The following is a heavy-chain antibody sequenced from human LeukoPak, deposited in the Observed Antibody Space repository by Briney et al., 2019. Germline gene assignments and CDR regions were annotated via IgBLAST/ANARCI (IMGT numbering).Heavy chain of an antibody. CDR3: ARRDCSGGSCPNYFDY. D-gene: IGHD2-15*01. Sequence: PGESLKISCKGSGYSFTSYWIGWVRQMPGKGLEWMGIIYPGGSDTRYSPSFQGQVTISADKSISTAYLQWSSLKASDTAMYYCARRDCSGGSCPNYFDYWGQGTLVTVSS. J-gene: IGHJ4*02. CDR1: GYSFTSYW. CDR2: IYPGGSDT. V-gene: IGHV5-51*01.